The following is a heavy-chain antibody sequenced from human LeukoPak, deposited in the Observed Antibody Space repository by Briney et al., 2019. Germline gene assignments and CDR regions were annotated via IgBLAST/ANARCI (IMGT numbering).Heavy chain of an antibody. Sequence: PGGSLRLSCAASGFTFSDHYMDWVRQAPGKGLQWVGRTRNKANSYTTEYAASVKGRFTISRDYPKNSLYLQMNSLKTEDTAVYYCARASMRGSLYYFDYSGQGTLVTVSS. CDR3: ARASMRGSLYYFDY. D-gene: IGHD1-26*01. J-gene: IGHJ4*02. CDR1: GFTFSDHY. V-gene: IGHV3-72*01. CDR2: TRNKANSYTT.